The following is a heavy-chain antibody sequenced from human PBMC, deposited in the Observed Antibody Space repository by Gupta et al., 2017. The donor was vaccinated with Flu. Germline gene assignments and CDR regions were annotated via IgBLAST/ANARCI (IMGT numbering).Heavy chain of an antibody. CDR2: ISSRGVP. CDR1: GFTFSDHD. CDR3: ARGHWDS. Sequence: EVQLVESGGGLVQPGGSLRLSCAASGFTFSDHDVSWVRQAPGKGLEWVSFISSRGVPYYTDSVKGRFTISRDNAKNSVYLKMDSLRAEDTAGYYCARGHWDSWGQGTLVTVSS. J-gene: IGHJ4*02. V-gene: IGHV3-48*03.